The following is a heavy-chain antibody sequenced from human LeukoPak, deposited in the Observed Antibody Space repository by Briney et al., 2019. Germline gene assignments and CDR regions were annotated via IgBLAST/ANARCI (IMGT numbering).Heavy chain of an antibody. D-gene: IGHD6-13*01. V-gene: IGHV4-30-2*01. J-gene: IGHJ6*03. CDR3: ARDHRIAAAGPIYYMDV. CDR1: GGSISSGGYY. CDR2: IYHSGST. Sequence: NTSETLSLTCTVSGGSISSGGYYWSWIRQPPGKGLEWIGYIYHSGSTYYNPSLKSRVTISVDRSKNQFSLKLSAVTAADTAMYYCARDHRIAAAGPIYYMDVWGKGTTVTVSS.